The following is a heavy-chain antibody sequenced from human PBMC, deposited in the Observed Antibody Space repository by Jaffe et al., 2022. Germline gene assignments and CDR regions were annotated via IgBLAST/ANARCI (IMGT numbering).Heavy chain of an antibody. CDR2: IIPIFGTA. V-gene: IGHV1-69*05. CDR1: GGTFSSYA. CDR3: ARGPNYYGSGSTGYYYMDV. Sequence: QVQLVQSGAEVKKPGSSVKVSCKASGGTFSSYAISWVRQAPGQGLEWMGGIIPIFGTANYAQKFQGRVTITTDESTSTAYMELSSLRSEDTAVYYCARGPNYYGSGSTGYYYMDVWGKGTTVTVSS. J-gene: IGHJ6*03. D-gene: IGHD3-10*01.